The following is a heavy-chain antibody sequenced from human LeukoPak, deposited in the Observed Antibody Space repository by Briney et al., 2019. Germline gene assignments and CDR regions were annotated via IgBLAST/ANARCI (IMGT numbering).Heavy chain of an antibody. J-gene: IGHJ4*02. D-gene: IGHD3-16*01. CDR2: SKSKTEGGTT. CDR3: TTDSYDI. Sequence: PGGSLRLSCAASGFIFSKAWVTWVRQAPGKGLEWVGRSKSKTEGGTTDYAAPVKGRFTISRDDSKDTLYLQMNSLKIEDTGVYYCTTDSYDIWGQGTLVTVSS. V-gene: IGHV3-15*01. CDR1: GFIFSKAW.